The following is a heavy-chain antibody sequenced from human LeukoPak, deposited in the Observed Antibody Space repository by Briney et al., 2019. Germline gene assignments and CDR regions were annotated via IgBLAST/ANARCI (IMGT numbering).Heavy chain of an antibody. D-gene: IGHD6-13*01. Sequence: LETLSLTCTVSGGSISSSSYYWGWIRQPPGKGLEWIGSIYYSGSTYYNPSLKSRVTISVDTSKNQFSLKLSSVTAADTAVYYCAIHQLIIAAPSDYWGQGTLVTVSS. CDR2: IYYSGST. CDR1: GGSISSSSYY. CDR3: AIHQLIIAAPSDY. J-gene: IGHJ4*02. V-gene: IGHV4-39*01.